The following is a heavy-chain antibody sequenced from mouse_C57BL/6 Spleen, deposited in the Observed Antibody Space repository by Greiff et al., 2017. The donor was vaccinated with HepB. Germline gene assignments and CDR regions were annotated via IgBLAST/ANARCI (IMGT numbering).Heavy chain of an antibody. CDR3: ARDYYGSSYYFDY. CDR2: IYPGDGDT. J-gene: IGHJ2*01. V-gene: IGHV1-80*01. D-gene: IGHD1-1*01. Sequence: QVQLKESGAELVKPGASVKISCKASGYAFSSYWMNWVKQRPGKGLEWIGQIYPGDGDTNYNGKFKGKATLTADKSSSTAYMQLSSLTSEDSAVYFCARDYYGSSYYFDYWGQGTTLTVSS. CDR1: GYAFSSYW.